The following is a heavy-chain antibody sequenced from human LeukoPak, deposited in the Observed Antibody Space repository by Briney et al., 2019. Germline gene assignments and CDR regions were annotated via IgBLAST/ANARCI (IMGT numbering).Heavy chain of an antibody. D-gene: IGHD5-18*01. CDR3: ARAPAWAGGYSYGLRAYFDY. Sequence: SETLSLTCTVSGGSISSGSYYWSWIRQHPGKGLEWIGYIYYSGSTYYNPSLKSRVTISVDTSKNQFSLKLSSVTAADTAVYYCARAPAWAGGYSYGLRAYFDYWGQGTLVTVSS. CDR1: GGSISSGSYY. CDR2: IYYSGST. V-gene: IGHV4-31*03. J-gene: IGHJ4*02.